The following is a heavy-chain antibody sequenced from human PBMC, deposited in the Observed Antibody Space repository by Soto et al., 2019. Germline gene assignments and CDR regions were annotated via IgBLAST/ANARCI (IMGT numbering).Heavy chain of an antibody. CDR2: ISGSGGST. CDR3: AKLVGCGWVFGFWYFDL. J-gene: IGHJ2*01. CDR1: GFTFSSYA. D-gene: IGHD6-19*01. Sequence: GGSLRLSCAASGFTFSSYAMSWVRQAPGKGLEWVSAISGSGGSTYYADSVKGRFTISRDNSKNTLYLQMNSLRAEDTAVYYCAKLVGCGWVFGFWYFDLWGRGTLVTVSS. V-gene: IGHV3-23*01.